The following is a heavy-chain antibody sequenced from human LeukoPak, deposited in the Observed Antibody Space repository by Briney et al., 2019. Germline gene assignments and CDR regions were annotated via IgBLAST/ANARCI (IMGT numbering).Heavy chain of an antibody. J-gene: IGHJ5*02. CDR1: GGSFSGYY. D-gene: IGHD6-13*01. CDR3: ASMKASSSWYLVHIHGGWFDP. Sequence: SETLSLTCAVYGGSFSGYYWSWLRQPPGKGLEWIGEMNHSGSTNYNPSLKSRVTISVDTSKNQFSLELSSVTAADTAVYYCASMKASSSWYLVHIHGGWFDPWGQGTLVTVSS. CDR2: MNHSGST. V-gene: IGHV4-34*01.